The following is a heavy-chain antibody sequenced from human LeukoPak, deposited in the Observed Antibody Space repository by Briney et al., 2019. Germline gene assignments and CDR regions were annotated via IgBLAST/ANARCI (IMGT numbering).Heavy chain of an antibody. CDR3: ASYGMSRAFDI. J-gene: IGHJ3*02. CDR2: ISWNSGSI. Sequence: GRSLRLSCAASGFTFDDYAMHWVRQAPGKGLEWVSGISWNSGSIGYADSVKGRFTISRDNAKNSLYLQMNSLRAEDTAVYYCASYGMSRAFDIWGQGTMVTVSS. V-gene: IGHV3-9*01. CDR1: GFTFDDYA. D-gene: IGHD1-26*01.